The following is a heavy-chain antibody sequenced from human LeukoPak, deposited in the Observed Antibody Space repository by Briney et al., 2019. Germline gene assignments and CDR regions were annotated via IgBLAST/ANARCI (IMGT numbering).Heavy chain of an antibody. D-gene: IGHD3-16*01. J-gene: IGHJ3*01. Sequence: GVTVRLLCAVSGFTFSSYAMSWVRQAPGEGLEWVSTISGSGGTTYYADSVKGRFTLSRDNSKNTQYLQMNSLRAEDTAVYYCARGGGPWGQGTMVTVSS. CDR1: GFTFSSYA. CDR2: ISGSGGTT. V-gene: IGHV3-23*01. CDR3: ARGGGP.